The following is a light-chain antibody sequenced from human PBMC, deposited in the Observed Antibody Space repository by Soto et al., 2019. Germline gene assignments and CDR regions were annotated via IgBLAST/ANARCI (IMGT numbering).Light chain of an antibody. Sequence: EIVVTQSPATVAVSKEERATLSCRASQSVSSNLAWYQQKPGQAPRLLIYGASSRATGVPDRFSGGGSGTDFTLTISRLEPEDFAVYYCQQYGSSRWTFGQGTKVDIK. CDR1: QSVSSN. J-gene: IGKJ1*01. V-gene: IGKV3-20*01. CDR2: GAS. CDR3: QQYGSSRWT.